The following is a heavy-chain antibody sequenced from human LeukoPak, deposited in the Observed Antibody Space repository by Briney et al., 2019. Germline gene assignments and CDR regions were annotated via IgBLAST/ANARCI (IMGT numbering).Heavy chain of an antibody. Sequence: GGSLRLSCAASGFTFSRYWMHWVRHAPGKGLIWVSRIKTDGTSTNYADSVKGRFTISRDNSKSTVYLQMDSLRAEDTAVYYCVRDSDSFGFDHWGQGTLVTVSS. V-gene: IGHV3-74*01. J-gene: IGHJ4*02. CDR2: IKTDGTST. D-gene: IGHD3-10*01. CDR1: GFTFSRYW. CDR3: VRDSDSFGFDH.